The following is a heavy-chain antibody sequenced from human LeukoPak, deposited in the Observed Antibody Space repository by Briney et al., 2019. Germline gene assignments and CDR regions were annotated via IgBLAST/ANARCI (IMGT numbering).Heavy chain of an antibody. CDR2: ISAYNGNT. J-gene: IGHJ5*02. CDR1: GYTFTKNA. CDR3: ARNGPVFGVVSRSNWFDP. Sequence: ASVKVSCKTSGYTFTKNALHWVRQAPGQRLEWMGWISAYNGNTNYAQKLQGRVTMTTDTSTSTAYMELRSLRSDDTAVYYCARNGPVFGVVSRSNWFDPWGQGTLVTVSS. V-gene: IGHV1-18*04. D-gene: IGHD3-3*01.